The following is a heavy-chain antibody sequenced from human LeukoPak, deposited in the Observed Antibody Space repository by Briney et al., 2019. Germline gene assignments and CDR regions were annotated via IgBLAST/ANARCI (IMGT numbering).Heavy chain of an antibody. J-gene: IGHJ6*03. CDR3: TRGNDFWRGYYYYMDV. D-gene: IGHD3-3*01. CDR2: IRSKANGGTT. CDR1: GFTFGDYA. V-gene: IGHV3-49*03. Sequence: GGSLRLSCTASGFTFGDYAMSWFRQAPGKGLEWVGFIRSKANGGTTEYAASVEGRFTISRDDSKSIAYLQMNSLKTEDTAVYYCTRGNDFWRGYYYYMDVWGKGTTVTVSS.